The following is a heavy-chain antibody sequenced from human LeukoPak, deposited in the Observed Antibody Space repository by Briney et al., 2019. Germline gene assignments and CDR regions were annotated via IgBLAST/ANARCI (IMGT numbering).Heavy chain of an antibody. V-gene: IGHV3-7*02. CDR2: IKREGDEK. CDR3: ARGHYGYYA. CDR1: GVTSSIYW. J-gene: IGHJ5*02. D-gene: IGHD4-17*01. Sequence: GGSLRLSCVASGVTSSIYWMNCVRPAPGEGLEWVASIKREGDEKYYVDSVKGGVTIYRDNGKNSLFLKMNSLRAEDTSVYYCARGHYGYYAWGQGTLVTVSS.